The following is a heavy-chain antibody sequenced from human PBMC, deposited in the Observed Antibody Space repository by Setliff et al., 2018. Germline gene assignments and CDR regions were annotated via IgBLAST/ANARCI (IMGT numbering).Heavy chain of an antibody. CDR1: DGSLSTYY. J-gene: IGHJ3*02. Sequence: SETLSLTCTVSDGSLSTYYWSWIRQPPGKGLEFIGYVYYSGTANYSPSLRSRLTISVDTSKNQFSADKSISTAYLQWSSLKASDTAMYYCARAGFDAFDIWGQGTMVTVSS. CDR2: VYYSGTA. CDR3: ASDTAMYYCARAGFDAFDI. V-gene: IGHV4-59*12.